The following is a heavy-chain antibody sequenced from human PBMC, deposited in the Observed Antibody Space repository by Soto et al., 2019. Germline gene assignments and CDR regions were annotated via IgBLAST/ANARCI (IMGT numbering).Heavy chain of an antibody. Sequence: EVQVLESGGGLVQPGGSLRLSCAASGFTFDNYAMTWVRQAPGKGLEWVSAISGSGSTHYADSVKGRFTISRDNSKNSLYLQMNSLRAEDTAVYYCARDTGYYDSSAAFDIWGQGTMVTVSS. D-gene: IGHD3-22*01. J-gene: IGHJ3*02. CDR1: GFTFDNYA. CDR3: ARDTGYYDSSAAFDI. CDR2: ISGSGST. V-gene: IGHV3-23*01.